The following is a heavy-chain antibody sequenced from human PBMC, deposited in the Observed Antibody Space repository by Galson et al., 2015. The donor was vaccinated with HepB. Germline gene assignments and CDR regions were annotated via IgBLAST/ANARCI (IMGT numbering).Heavy chain of an antibody. CDR1: GFSFSTYG. V-gene: IGHV3-33*01. Sequence: SLRLSCAASGFSFSTYGMHWVRQAPGKGLEWVAFMWSAESDKLYADSVKGRFIISRDNSKNTLFLEMRSLRVGDTALYFCVRDNSSGPSTYMDVWGKGTTVTVSS. CDR2: MWSAESDK. D-gene: IGHD6-19*01. CDR3: VRDNSSGPSTYMDV. J-gene: IGHJ6*04.